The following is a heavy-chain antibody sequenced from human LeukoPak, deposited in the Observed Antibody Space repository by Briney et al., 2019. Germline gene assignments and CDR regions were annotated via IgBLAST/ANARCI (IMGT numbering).Heavy chain of an antibody. D-gene: IGHD2-2*01. CDR2: IWCDGSNK. J-gene: IGHJ6*02. CDR3: ARETKFNCSSTSCYLWFGYYYYYGMDV. Sequence: GGSLRLSCAASGFTLSSYGMHWVRQAPGKGLEWVAVIWCDGSNKYYADSVKGRFTISRDNSKNTLYLQMNSLRAEDTAVYYCARETKFNCSSTSCYLWFGYYYYYGMDVWGQGTTVTVSS. CDR1: GFTLSSYG. V-gene: IGHV3-33*01.